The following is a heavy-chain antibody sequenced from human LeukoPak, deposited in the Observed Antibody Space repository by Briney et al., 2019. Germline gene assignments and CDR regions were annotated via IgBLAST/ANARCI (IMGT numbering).Heavy chain of an antibody. V-gene: IGHV3-30*03. D-gene: IGHD3-3*01. CDR1: GFTFSSYS. J-gene: IGHJ3*02. CDR3: ARDNGVYYDFWSGYSDI. CDR2: ISYDGSNK. Sequence: GGSLRLSCAASGFTFSSYSMNWVRQAPGKGLEWVAVISYDGSNKYYADSVKGRFTISRDNSKNTLYLQMNSLRAEDTAVYYCARDNGVYYDFWSGYSDIWGQGTMVTVSS.